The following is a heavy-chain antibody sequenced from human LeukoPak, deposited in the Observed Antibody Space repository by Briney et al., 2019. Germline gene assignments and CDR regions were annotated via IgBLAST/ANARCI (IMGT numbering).Heavy chain of an antibody. Sequence: GASVKVSCKASGYTFTSYGISWVRQAPGQGLEWMGWISAYNGNTNYAQKLQGRVTMTTDTSTSTAYMELRSLRSDDTAVYYCARSGYSYGIYYYYYYMDVWGKGTTVTVSS. V-gene: IGHV1-18*01. J-gene: IGHJ6*03. D-gene: IGHD5-18*01. CDR3: ARSGYSYGIYYYYYYMDV. CDR2: ISAYNGNT. CDR1: GYTFTSYG.